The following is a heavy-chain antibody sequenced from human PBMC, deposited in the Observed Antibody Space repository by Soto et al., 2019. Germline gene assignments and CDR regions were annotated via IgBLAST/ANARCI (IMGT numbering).Heavy chain of an antibody. Sequence: QVQLVESGGGVVQSGRTLRLSCAASGFIFSSYGMHWVRQAPGKGVEWMAGISYDGSNKQYADSVKGRLTISRDYSKNTVYLQMNSLKPEDTAVYYWAKDWGAAAGFYNWFDPWGQGTLVAVSS. CDR1: GFIFSSYG. CDR2: ISYDGSNK. J-gene: IGHJ5*02. D-gene: IGHD6-13*01. V-gene: IGHV3-30*18. CDR3: AKDWGAAAGFYNWFDP.